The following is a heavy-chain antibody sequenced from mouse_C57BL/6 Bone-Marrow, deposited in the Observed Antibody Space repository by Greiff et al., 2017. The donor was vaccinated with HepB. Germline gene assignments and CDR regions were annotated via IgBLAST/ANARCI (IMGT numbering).Heavy chain of an antibody. J-gene: IGHJ4*01. V-gene: IGHV1-50*01. Sequence: QVQLQQPGAELVKPGASVKLSCKASGYTFTSYWMQWVKQRPGQGLEWIGEIDPSDSYTNYNQKFKGKATFTVDTSSSTAYMQLSSLTSEDSAVYYCARVRYAMDYWGQGTSVTVSS. CDR1: GYTFTSYW. D-gene: IGHD2-14*01. CDR2: IDPSDSYT. CDR3: ARVRYAMDY.